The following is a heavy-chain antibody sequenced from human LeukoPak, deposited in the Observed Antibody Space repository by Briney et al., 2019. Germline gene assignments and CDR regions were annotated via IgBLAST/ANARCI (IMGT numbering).Heavy chain of an antibody. CDR1: GFTHNHYG. CDR3: AKAKLQRVTVFGVVYYFDS. CDR2: ISGSGGST. Sequence: PGRSLRLSCAASGFTHNHYGMHWVRQAPGKGLEWVSAISGSGGSTYYADSVKGRFTISRDNSKNTLFLQVNSLRDEDTAVYYCAKAKLQRVTVFGVVYYFDSWGPGTLVSVSS. D-gene: IGHD3-3*01. J-gene: IGHJ4*02. V-gene: IGHV3-23*01.